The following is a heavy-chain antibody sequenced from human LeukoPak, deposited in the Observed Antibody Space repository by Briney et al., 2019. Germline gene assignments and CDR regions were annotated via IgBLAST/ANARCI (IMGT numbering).Heavy chain of an antibody. CDR2: IYYSGST. CDR3: ARDRMGTVMVPIDY. D-gene: IGHD5-18*01. Sequence: SETLSLTCTVSGGSISSNYWSWIRQPPGKGLEWIGYIYYSGSTNYNPSLKSRVTISVATSKNQFSLKLRSVTAADTAVYYCARDRMGTVMVPIDYWGQGTLVTVSS. CDR1: GGSISSNY. J-gene: IGHJ4*02. V-gene: IGHV4-59*12.